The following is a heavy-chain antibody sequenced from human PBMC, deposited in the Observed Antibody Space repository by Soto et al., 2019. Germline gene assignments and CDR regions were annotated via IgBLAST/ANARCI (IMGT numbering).Heavy chain of an antibody. V-gene: IGHV3-30-3*01. CDR1: GFTFSSYA. CDR2: ISYDGSNK. D-gene: IGHD4-17*01. CDR3: AGLAKLAMTTVTTKVD. Sequence: GGSLRLSCAASGFTFSSYAMHWVRQAPGKGLEWVAVISYDGSNKYYADSVKGRFTISRDNSKNTLYLQMNSLRAEDTAVYYCAGLAKLAMTTVTTKVDWGQGTLVTVSS. J-gene: IGHJ4*02.